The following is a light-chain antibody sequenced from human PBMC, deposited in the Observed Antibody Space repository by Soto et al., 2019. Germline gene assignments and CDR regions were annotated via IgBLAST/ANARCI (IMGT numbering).Light chain of an antibody. J-gene: IGKJ1*01. CDR3: QQYSSTPRT. CDR2: SAS. CDR1: QSVLYSSNNKHH. Sequence: DIVMSQSPDSLAVSLGERATINCKSSQSVLYSSNNKHHLAWYQQKPGQPPKLLIYSASTRESGVPDRFSGSGSGTDFTLTISNVQAKDVAVYYYQQYSSTPRTFGQGTKVEIK. V-gene: IGKV4-1*01.